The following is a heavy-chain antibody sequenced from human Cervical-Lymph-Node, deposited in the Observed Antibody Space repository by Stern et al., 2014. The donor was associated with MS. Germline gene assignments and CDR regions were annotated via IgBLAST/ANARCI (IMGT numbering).Heavy chain of an antibody. Sequence: QVQLVESGGGVVQPGRSLRLSCVASGFTFTTYGMHWVRQAPGKGLEWGAGILYDGSKKYYADSVKCRFTISRDNSKNTLYLQMSSLRAEDTAVYYCAKDRKTYYYGSGSYYNSYYFDYWGQGTLVTVSS. D-gene: IGHD3-10*01. CDR1: GFTFTTYG. CDR2: ILYDGSKK. CDR3: AKDRKTYYYGSGSYYNSYYFDY. V-gene: IGHV3-30*18. J-gene: IGHJ4*02.